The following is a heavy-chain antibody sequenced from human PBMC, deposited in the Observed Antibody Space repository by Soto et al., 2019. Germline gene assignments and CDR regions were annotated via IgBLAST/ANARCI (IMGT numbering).Heavy chain of an antibody. Sequence: GGSLRLSCAASGFTFSNAWMNWVRQAPGKGLEWVGRIKSKTDGGTTDYAAPVKGRFTISRDDSKNTLYLQMNSLKTEDTAVYYCTTDTAFLSPRDYYYGMDVWGQATTVTVSS. CDR3: TTDTAFLSPRDYYYGMDV. J-gene: IGHJ6*02. V-gene: IGHV3-15*07. CDR1: GFTFSNAW. CDR2: IKSKTDGGTT. D-gene: IGHD3-16*01.